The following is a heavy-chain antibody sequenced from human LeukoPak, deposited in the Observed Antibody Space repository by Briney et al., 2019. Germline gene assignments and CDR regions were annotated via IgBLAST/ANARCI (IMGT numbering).Heavy chain of an antibody. J-gene: IGHJ6*02. CDR1: GFTVSSNY. V-gene: IGHV3-53*01. CDR3: ARAKVGYCSGGSCYSNYYYYYGMDV. D-gene: IGHD2-15*01. CDR2: IYSGGST. Sequence: GGSLRLSCAASGFTVSSNYMSWVRQAPGKGLEWVSVIYSGGSTYYADSVKGRFTISRDNSKNTLYLQMNSLRAEDTAVYYCARAKVGYCSGGSCYSNYYYYYGMDVWGQGTTVTVSS.